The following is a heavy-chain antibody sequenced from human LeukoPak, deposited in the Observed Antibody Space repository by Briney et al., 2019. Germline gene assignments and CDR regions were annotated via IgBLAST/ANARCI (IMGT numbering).Heavy chain of an antibody. J-gene: IGHJ6*03. CDR3: ARDQYYGSGYYMDV. D-gene: IGHD3-10*01. CDR1: GGSISSYY. Sequence: PSETLSLTCTVSGGSISSYYWSWIRQPPGKGLEWIGYIYYSGSTNYNPSLKSRVTISVDTSKNQFSLKLSSVTAADTAVYYCARDQYYGSGYYMDVWGKGTTVTISS. V-gene: IGHV4-59*01. CDR2: IYYSGST.